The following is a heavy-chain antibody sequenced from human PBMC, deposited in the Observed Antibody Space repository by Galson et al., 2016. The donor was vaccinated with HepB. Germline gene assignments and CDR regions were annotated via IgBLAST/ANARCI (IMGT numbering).Heavy chain of an antibody. D-gene: IGHD2-21*01. J-gene: IGHJ4*02. Sequence: ETLSLTCAVSGYSIRSGYYWGWIRQPPGKGLEWNGTVYYSGTTYYNPSLESRVTISAYTFNNQISLYVNSVTAEDTAVYYCVRDRAYIVTDYWGQGILVTVSS. CDR3: VRDRAYIVTDY. CDR1: GYSIRSGYY. CDR2: VYYSGTT. V-gene: IGHV4-38-2*02.